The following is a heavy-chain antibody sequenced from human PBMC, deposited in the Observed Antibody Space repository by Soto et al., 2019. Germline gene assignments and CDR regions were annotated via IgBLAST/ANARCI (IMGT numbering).Heavy chain of an antibody. Sequence: PSETLSLTWTVSRGSINRGDYYWGWIRQPPGKGLEWFGFIYYSGTVYYSPSLKGRVSISVYTPNNKISLNLRRVTGAGTAVDYCARQVSRDGNSSPGGLDPWGQGMLVTGSS. CDR3: ARQVSRDGNSSPGGLDP. D-gene: IGHD6-13*01. J-gene: IGHJ5*02. CDR1: RGSINRGDYY. CDR2: IYYSGTV. V-gene: IGHV4-30-4*01.